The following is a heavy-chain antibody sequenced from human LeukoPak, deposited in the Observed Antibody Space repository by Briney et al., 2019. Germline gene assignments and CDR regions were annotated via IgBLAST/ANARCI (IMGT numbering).Heavy chain of an antibody. Sequence: SETLSLTCAVYGGSFSGYYWSWIRQPPGKGLEWIGEINHSGSTNYNPSLKSRVTISVDTSKNQFSLKLSSVTAADTAVYYCASFAVSSGYFDYWGQGTLVTVSS. J-gene: IGHJ4*02. D-gene: IGHD3-22*01. V-gene: IGHV4-34*01. CDR2: INHSGST. CDR3: ASFAVSSGYFDY. CDR1: GGSFSGYY.